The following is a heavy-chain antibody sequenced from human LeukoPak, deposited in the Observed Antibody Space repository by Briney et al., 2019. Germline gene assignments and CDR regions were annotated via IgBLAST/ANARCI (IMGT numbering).Heavy chain of an antibody. V-gene: IGHV5-51*01. CDR1: GYRFTSYW. CDR2: IYPGDSDI. CDR3: ARLRLPLWLMDY. D-gene: IGHD5-18*01. J-gene: IGHJ4*02. Sequence: GESLKTSCKGSGYRFTSYWIGWVRQMPGKGLEWMGIIYPGDSDIRYSPSFQGQVTISADKSISTAYLQWSSLKASDTAMYYCARLRLPLWLMDYWGQGTLVTVSS.